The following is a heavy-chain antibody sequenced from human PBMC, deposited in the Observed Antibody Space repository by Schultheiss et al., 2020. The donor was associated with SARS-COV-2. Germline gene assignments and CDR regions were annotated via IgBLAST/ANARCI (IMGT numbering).Heavy chain of an antibody. Sequence: GESLKISCAASGFTFSSYGMHWVRQAPGKGLEWVAVISYDGSNKYYADSVKGRFTISRDNSKNTLYLQMNNLRAEDTAVYYCARDEVGLVGWFDPWGQGTLVTVSS. CDR1: GFTFSSYG. CDR2: ISYDGSNK. V-gene: IGHV3-33*05. J-gene: IGHJ5*02. D-gene: IGHD3-3*01. CDR3: ARDEVGLVGWFDP.